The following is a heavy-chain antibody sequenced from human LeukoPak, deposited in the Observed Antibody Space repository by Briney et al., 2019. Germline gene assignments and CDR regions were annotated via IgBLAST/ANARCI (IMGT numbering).Heavy chain of an antibody. V-gene: IGHV4-59*01. Sequence: SETLSLTCTVSGGSISSYYWSWIRQPPGKGLEWIGYIYYSGSTNYNPSLKSRVTISVDTSKNQFSLKLSSVTAADTAVYYCARDSGDYDSSGYYGRGYDYWGQGTLVTVSS. D-gene: IGHD3-22*01. CDR2: IYYSGST. CDR3: ARDSGDYDSSGYYGRGYDY. J-gene: IGHJ4*02. CDR1: GGSISSYY.